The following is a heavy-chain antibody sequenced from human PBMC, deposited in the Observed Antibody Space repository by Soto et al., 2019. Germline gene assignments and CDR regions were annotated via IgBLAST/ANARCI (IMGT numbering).Heavy chain of an antibody. CDR2: ISYSGTT. J-gene: IGHJ4*02. V-gene: IGHV4-30-4*01. D-gene: IGHD3-22*01. Sequence: QVQLQESGPGLVKPSETLSLTCSVSGGSISSGDYYWSWIRQPPGKGLEWIGYISYSGTTYYNPSLKSRVTISIDTSKNQFSLKLSSVTAADTAMYYCARHKNYYDSNLDYWGQGTLVTVSS. CDR3: ARHKNYYDSNLDY. CDR1: GGSISSGDYY.